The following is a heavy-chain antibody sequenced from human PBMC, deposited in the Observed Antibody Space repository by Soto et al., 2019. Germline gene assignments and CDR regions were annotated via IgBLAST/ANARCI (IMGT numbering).Heavy chain of an antibody. V-gene: IGHV3-20*01. Sequence: GGSLRLSCAASGFTFDDYGMSWVRQAPGKGLEWVSGINWNGGSTGYADSVKGRFTISRDNAKNSLYLQMNSLRAEDTALYHCARDGWGGITGTPDAFDIWGQGTMVTVSS. J-gene: IGHJ3*02. CDR3: ARDGWGGITGTPDAFDI. D-gene: IGHD1-7*01. CDR1: GFTFDDYG. CDR2: INWNGGST.